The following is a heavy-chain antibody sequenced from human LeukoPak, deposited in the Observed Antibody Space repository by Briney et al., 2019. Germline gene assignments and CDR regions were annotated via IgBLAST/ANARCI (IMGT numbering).Heavy chain of an antibody. CDR2: IYSGGST. J-gene: IGHJ4*02. D-gene: IGHD3-3*01. CDR1: GFTFSSYA. V-gene: IGHV3-53*01. CDR3: ARGLRFLEWFDY. Sequence: GRSLRLSCAASGFTFSSYAVHWVRQAPGKGLEWVSVIYSGGSTYYADSVKGRFTISRDNSKNTLYLQMNSLRAEDTAVYYCARGLRFLEWFDYWGQGTLVTVSS.